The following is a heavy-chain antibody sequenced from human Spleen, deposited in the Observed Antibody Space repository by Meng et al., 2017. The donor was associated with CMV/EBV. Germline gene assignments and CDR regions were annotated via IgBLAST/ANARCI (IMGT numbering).Heavy chain of an antibody. Sequence: GGSLRLSCAASGFTFSSYNMNWVRQAPGKGLEWVSSISSSNNYRNYADSVKGRFTISRDNAKSSLYLQMDSLRVEDTAVYYCATLNWFDPWGQGTLVTVSS. J-gene: IGHJ5*02. V-gene: IGHV3-21*01. CDR1: GFTFSSYN. CDR2: ISSSNNYR. CDR3: ATLNWFDP.